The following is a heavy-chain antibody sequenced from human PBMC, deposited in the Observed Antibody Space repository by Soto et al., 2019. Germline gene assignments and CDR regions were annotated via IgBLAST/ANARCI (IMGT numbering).Heavy chain of an antibody. V-gene: IGHV3-48*03. D-gene: IGHD4-4*01. CDR1: GFTFSSYE. Sequence: SLRLSCAASGFTFSSYEMNWVRQAPGKGLEWVSYISSSGNTIYYADSVKGRFTISRDNAKNSLYLQMNSLRAEDTAVYYCARVNNYDSNFDFWGQGTLVTVSS. J-gene: IGHJ4*02. CDR3: ARVNNYDSNFDF. CDR2: ISSSGNTI.